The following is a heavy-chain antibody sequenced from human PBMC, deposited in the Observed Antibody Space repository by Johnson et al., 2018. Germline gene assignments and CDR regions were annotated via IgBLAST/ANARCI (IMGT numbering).Heavy chain of an antibody. D-gene: IGHD4-23*01. J-gene: IGHJ1*01. V-gene: IGHV3-43*01. Sequence: VQLLESGGGLVQPGGSLRLSCAASGFTFDDYTMHWVRHTPGKGLEWVSFITWDGGVTHYADFVKGRFSISRDNSKKSLSLQRNSLKTEDTALYYCAKEGGGVKEPSFQHWGQGTLVIVAS. CDR3: AKEGGGVKEPSFQH. CDR2: ITWDGGVT. CDR1: GFTFDDYT.